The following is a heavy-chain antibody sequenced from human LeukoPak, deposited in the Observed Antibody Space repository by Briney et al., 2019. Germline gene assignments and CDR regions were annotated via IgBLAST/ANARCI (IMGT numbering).Heavy chain of an antibody. D-gene: IGHD4-11*01. J-gene: IGHJ4*02. CDR3: ARGIDYSTLDY. CDR2: ISSTGFTI. Sequence: PGGCLRLSCAASGYTFSVYYISWIREAPGRGLEWISYISSTGFTIYYADSVKGRFTISRDNAENSVSLQMNSLTAEDTAVYYCARGIDYSTLDYCGQGNLVTVSS. V-gene: IGHV3-11*01. CDR1: GYTFSVYY.